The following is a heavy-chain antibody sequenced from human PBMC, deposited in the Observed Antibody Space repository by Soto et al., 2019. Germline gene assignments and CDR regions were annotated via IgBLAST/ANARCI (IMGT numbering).Heavy chain of an antibody. CDR3: ARDLALSAYFDY. J-gene: IGHJ4*02. V-gene: IGHV3-30-3*01. D-gene: IGHD3-3*02. CDR1: GFTFSSYT. CDR2: ISYDGSNK. Sequence: QVQVVESGGGVVQPGRSLRLSCAASGFTFSSYTMHWVRQAPGKGLEWVAVISYDGSNKYYADSVKGRFTLSRDNSKNTLSLQMNSLTAEDTAVYCCARDLALSAYFDYWGQGTLVTVSS.